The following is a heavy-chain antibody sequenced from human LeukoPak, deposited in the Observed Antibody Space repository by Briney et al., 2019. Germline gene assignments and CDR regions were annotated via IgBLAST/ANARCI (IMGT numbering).Heavy chain of an antibody. D-gene: IGHD1-26*01. CDR2: INPSAGST. CDR3: ARDRWWEPTDFSFDY. Sequence: ASVKVSCKASGYTFTSYYMHWVRRAPGQGLDWVGIINPSAGSTTYAQKFQGRVTMTRDTSTSTAYMELSSLRSEDTAVYYCARDRWWEPTDFSFDYWGQGTLVTVSS. V-gene: IGHV1-46*01. CDR1: GYTFTSYY. J-gene: IGHJ4*02.